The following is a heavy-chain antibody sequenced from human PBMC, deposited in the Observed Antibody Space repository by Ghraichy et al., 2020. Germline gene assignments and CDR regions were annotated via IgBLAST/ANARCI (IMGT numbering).Heavy chain of an antibody. D-gene: IGHD2-15*01. Sequence: SETLSLTCTVSGGSISSSSYYWGWIRQPPGKGLEWIGSIYYSGSTYYNPSLKSRVTISVDTSKNQFSLKLSPGTAADTAVYSCASLPDIPYFCSGGSCTPHGAFDIWGQGTMVTVSS. V-gene: IGHV4-39*01. CDR1: GGSISSSSYY. J-gene: IGHJ3*02. CDR3: ASLPDIPYFCSGGSCTPHGAFDI. CDR2: IYYSGST.